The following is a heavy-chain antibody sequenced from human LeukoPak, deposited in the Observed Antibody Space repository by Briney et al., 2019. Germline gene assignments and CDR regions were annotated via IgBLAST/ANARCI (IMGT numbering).Heavy chain of an antibody. CDR1: GFTFSSYA. V-gene: IGHV3-23*01. D-gene: IGHD3-10*01. CDR3: AYYYGSGSYEGFDP. Sequence: GGSLRLSCAASGFTFSSYAMSWVRQAPGKGLEWVSAISGSGCSTYYADSVKGRFTISRDNSKNTLYLQMNSLRAEDTAVYYCAYYYGSGSYEGFDPWGQGTLVTVSS. J-gene: IGHJ5*02. CDR2: ISGSGCST.